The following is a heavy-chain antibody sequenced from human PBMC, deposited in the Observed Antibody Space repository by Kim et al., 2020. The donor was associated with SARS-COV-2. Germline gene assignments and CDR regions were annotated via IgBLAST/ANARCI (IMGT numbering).Heavy chain of an antibody. CDR1: GFTFNSHA. CDR3: AKDMHGGYGSIDQ. V-gene: IGHV3-23*01. CDR2: AWGTGGVKI. D-gene: IGHD1-26*01. Sequence: GGSLRLSCAMSGFTFNSHAMSWVRQTPGKGLEWVSTAWGTGGVKIFYADSVKGRFIISRDNSKSTLYLQMNSLRAEDTAIYYCAKDMHGGYGSIDQWGQG. J-gene: IGHJ4*02.